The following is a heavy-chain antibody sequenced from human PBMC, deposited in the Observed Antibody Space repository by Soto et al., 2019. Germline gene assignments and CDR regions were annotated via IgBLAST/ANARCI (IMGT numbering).Heavy chain of an antibody. Sequence: PGGSLRLSCAASGFTFSYYSMTWVRQSPGRGLEWVSSISSSTTYISYADSVRGRFTISRDNAKNPLYLQMSSLRADDTAVYYCARDPVGVDSTFFFDSGGQGTLVTVSS. V-gene: IGHV3-21*01. D-gene: IGHD2-21*01. CDR2: ISSSTTYI. CDR1: GFTFSYYS. J-gene: IGHJ4*02. CDR3: ARDPVGVDSTFFFDS.